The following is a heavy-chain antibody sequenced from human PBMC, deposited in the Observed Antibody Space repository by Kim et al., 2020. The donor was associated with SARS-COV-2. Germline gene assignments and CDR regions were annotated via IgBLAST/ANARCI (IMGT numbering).Heavy chain of an antibody. CDR1: GYSFTSYG. V-gene: IGHV1-18*01. Sequence: ASVKVSCKASGYSFTSYGISWVRQAPGQGFEWLGWISPQNGDINYGQKVQGRVTMTTDTSTSTAYMELNSLRSDDTAVYYCARDEGHSGYYYDTFDSWGQGTLVTVSS. CDR3: ARDEGHSGYYYDTFDS. J-gene: IGHJ4*02. CDR2: ISPQNGDI. D-gene: IGHD1-26*01.